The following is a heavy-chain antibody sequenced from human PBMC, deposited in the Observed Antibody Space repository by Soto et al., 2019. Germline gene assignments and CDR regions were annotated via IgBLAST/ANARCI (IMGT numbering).Heavy chain of an antibody. J-gene: IGHJ5*02. V-gene: IGHV4-34*01. D-gene: IGHD3-16*02. Sequence: TSETLSLTCAVYGGSFSGYYWTWIRQPPGTGLEWIGEINHSGSTNYNPSLKSRVTISVDTSKNQFSLKLSSVTAADTAVYYCARVGVWGSYRPTYNWFDPWGQGTLVTVSS. CDR1: GGSFSGYY. CDR2: INHSGST. CDR3: ARVGVWGSYRPTYNWFDP.